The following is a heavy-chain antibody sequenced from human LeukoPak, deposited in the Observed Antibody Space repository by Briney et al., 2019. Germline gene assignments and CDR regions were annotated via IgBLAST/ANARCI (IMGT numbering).Heavy chain of an antibody. V-gene: IGHV3-11*04. CDR2: ISSSGSTI. D-gene: IGHD3-3*01. CDR1: GFTFSDYY. J-gene: IGHJ4*02. CDR3: ASLPLPPPQGPRAAINDFWSGYSGPAYFDY. Sequence: GGSLRLSCAASGFTFSDYYMSWIRQAPGKGLEWVSYISSSGSTIYYADSVKGRFTISRDNAKNSLYLQMNSLRAEDTAVYYCASLPLPPPQGPRAAINDFWSGYSGPAYFDYWGQGTLVTVSS.